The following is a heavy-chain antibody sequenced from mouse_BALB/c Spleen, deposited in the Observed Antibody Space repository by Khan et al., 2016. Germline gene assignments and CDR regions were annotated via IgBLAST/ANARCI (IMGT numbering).Heavy chain of an antibody. CDR2: IWGDGST. Sequence: QVQLKESGPGLVAPSQSLSITCTVSGFSLTGYGVNWVRQPPGKGLEWLGMIWGDGSTDYNSALKSRLSISKDNNKSKAFLKMNSLQTDDTARYXCTRVVYYDPGVFADWGQGTLVTVSA. V-gene: IGHV2-6-7*01. D-gene: IGHD2-4*01. CDR1: GFSLTGYG. J-gene: IGHJ3*01. CDR3: TRVVYYDPGVFAD.